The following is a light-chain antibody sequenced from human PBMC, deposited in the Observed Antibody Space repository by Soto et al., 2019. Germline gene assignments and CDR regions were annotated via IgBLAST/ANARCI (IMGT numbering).Light chain of an antibody. Sequence: EIVLTQSPGTLSLSPGERATLSCGASERLSSVYLAWYQQRPGQPPRLLIYGASNRATGIPDRFSGSGSGTDFTLIINRLEPEDVAIYYCQQYGGSPRITFGQGTKVDI. CDR2: GAS. V-gene: IGKV3-20*01. J-gene: IGKJ1*01. CDR1: ERLSSVY. CDR3: QQYGGSPRIT.